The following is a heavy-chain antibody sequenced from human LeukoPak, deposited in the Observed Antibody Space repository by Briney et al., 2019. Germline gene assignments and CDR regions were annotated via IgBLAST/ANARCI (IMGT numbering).Heavy chain of an antibody. Sequence: ASVKVSFKASGYTFTGYYMHWVRQAPGQGLEWTGRINPNSGGTNYAQKFQGRVTMTRDTSISTAYMELSRLRSDDTAVYYCAREGFWSGYYTHNWFGPWGQGTLVTVSS. CDR1: GYTFTGYY. CDR3: AREGFWSGYYTHNWFGP. J-gene: IGHJ5*02. V-gene: IGHV1-2*06. CDR2: INPNSGGT. D-gene: IGHD3-3*01.